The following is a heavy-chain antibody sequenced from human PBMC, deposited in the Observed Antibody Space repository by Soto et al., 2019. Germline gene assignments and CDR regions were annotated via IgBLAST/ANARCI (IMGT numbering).Heavy chain of an antibody. V-gene: IGHV3-30-3*01. CDR2: ISYDGSNK. CDR1: GFTFSRYA. J-gene: IGHJ5*02. CDR3: ARGGSCSGGSFAVDWFDP. D-gene: IGHD2-15*01. Sequence: QVQLVEYGGGVVQPGRSLRLSCAASGFTFSRYAMHWVRQAPGKGLEWVAAISYDGSNKYYADYVKGRFTISRDNSKSPLYRQMNSLRAEDTAVYYCARGGSCSGGSFAVDWFDPWGQGTLVTVSS.